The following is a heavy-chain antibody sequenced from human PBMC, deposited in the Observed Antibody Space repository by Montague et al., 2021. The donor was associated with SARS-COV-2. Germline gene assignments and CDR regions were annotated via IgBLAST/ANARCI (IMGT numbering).Heavy chain of an antibody. CDR3: ARQLPYYCSTSKCYAYYFDV. CDR2: INHTGSA. D-gene: IGHD2-2*01. V-gene: IGHV4-34*01. CDR1: SGSFSDFY. Sequence: SETLSLTCAVYSGSFSDFYWTWIRQPPGKGLEWIGEINHTGSATYNPSLKGRVSFSMDTSKNHFSLSLNSVTAADTAVYFCARQLPYYCSTSKCYAYYFDVWGQGALVTVSS. J-gene: IGHJ4*02.